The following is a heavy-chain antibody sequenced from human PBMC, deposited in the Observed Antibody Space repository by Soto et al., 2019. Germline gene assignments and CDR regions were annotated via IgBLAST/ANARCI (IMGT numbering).Heavy chain of an antibody. CDR3: ATDPAATIVPFDY. V-gene: IGHV3-15*07. CDR1: GFTFSYAW. J-gene: IGHJ4*01. CDR2: IKSKTDGGTT. Sequence: GGSLRLSCAASGFTFSYAWMNWVRQAPGKGLEWVGLIKSKTDGGTTDYAAPVKGRFSISRDDSKNTLYLQMNTLKTEDTAVYYCATDPAATIVPFDYWGQGTLVTVSS. D-gene: IGHD6-13*01.